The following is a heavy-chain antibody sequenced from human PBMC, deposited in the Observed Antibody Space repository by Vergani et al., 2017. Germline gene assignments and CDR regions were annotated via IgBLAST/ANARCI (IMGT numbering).Heavy chain of an antibody. CDR1: GFTFSSYW. D-gene: IGHD6-13*01. CDR3: ARVYSSSWYYFDY. V-gene: IGHV3-74*02. Sequence: VQLVESGGGVVQPGRSLRLSCAASGFTFSSYWMHWVRQAPGKGLVWVSRINSDGSSTSYADSVKGRFTISRDNSKNTLYLQMNSLRAEDTAVYYCARVYSSSWYYFDYWGQGTLVTVSS. CDR2: INSDGSST. J-gene: IGHJ4*02.